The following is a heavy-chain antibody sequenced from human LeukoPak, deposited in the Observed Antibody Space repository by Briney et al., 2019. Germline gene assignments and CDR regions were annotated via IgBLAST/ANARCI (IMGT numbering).Heavy chain of an antibody. V-gene: IGHV1-69*04. CDR3: ANSYGSGYPNWFDP. J-gene: IGHJ5*02. CDR1: GGTFSSYA. D-gene: IGHD3-10*01. Sequence: ASVKVSCKASGGTFSSYAISWVRQAPGQGLEWMGRIIPILGIANYAQKFQGRVTITADRSTSTAYMELSSLRSEDTAVYYCANSYGSGYPNWFDPWGQGTLVTVSS. CDR2: IIPILGIA.